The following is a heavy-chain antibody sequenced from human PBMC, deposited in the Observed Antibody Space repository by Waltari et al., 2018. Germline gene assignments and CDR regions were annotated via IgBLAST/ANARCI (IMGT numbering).Heavy chain of an antibody. Sequence: QVQLVESGGGVVQPGKSLRLSCVASGFSLSNYGMHWVRQPPGRGLEWVALTWSDGSVEYYADSVRGRFTVSRDNSKNILYLDKDSLRVDDTATYYCAKDAFGNTYLDYWGQGTLVTVSS. V-gene: IGHV3-33*03. D-gene: IGHD3-10*01. J-gene: IGHJ4*02. CDR1: GFSLSNYG. CDR3: AKDAFGNTYLDY. CDR2: TWSDGSVE.